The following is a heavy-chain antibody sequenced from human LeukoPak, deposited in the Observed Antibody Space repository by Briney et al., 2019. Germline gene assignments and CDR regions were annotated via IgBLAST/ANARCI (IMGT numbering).Heavy chain of an antibody. CDR2: ISGSGGST. V-gene: IGHV3-23*01. Sequence: GGSLRLSCAASGFTFSSYAMSWVRQAPGKGLEWVSAISGSGGSTYYADSVKGRFTISRDNSKNSLYLQMNSLRADDTAVYYCARFAAGGSYYYYMDVWGKGTTVTVSS. D-gene: IGHD3-10*01. CDR1: GFTFSSYA. J-gene: IGHJ6*03. CDR3: ARFAAGGSYYYYMDV.